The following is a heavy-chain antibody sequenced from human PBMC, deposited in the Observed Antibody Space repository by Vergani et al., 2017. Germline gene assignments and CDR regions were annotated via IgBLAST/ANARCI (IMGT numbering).Heavy chain of an antibody. J-gene: IGHJ5*02. Sequence: QVQLQESGPGLVKPSQTLSLTCTVSGGSISSGGYYWSWIRQHPGKGLEWIGYIYYSGSPNYNPSLKSRVTISVDTSKNQFSLKLSSVTAADAAVYYCARSLYYPSDSTDSYWFDPWGQGTLVSVSS. V-gene: IGHV4-31*03. CDR1: GGSISSGGYY. CDR3: ARSLYYPSDSTDSYWFDP. D-gene: IGHD2-8*01. CDR2: IYYSGSP.